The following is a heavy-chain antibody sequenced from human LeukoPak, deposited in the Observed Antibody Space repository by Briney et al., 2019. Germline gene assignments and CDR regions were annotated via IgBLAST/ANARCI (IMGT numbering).Heavy chain of an antibody. J-gene: IGHJ4*02. D-gene: IGHD6-19*01. V-gene: IGHV3-48*01. CDR1: GFTFSSYS. CDR3: ARAGYSSGWYDFSSNYYFDY. CDR2: ISSSSSTI. Sequence: PGGSLRLSCAASGFTFSSYSMNWVRQAPGKGLEWVSYISSSSSTIYYADSVKGRFTISRDNAKNSLYLQMNSLRAEDTAVYYCARAGYSSGWYDFSSNYYFDYWGQGTLVTVSS.